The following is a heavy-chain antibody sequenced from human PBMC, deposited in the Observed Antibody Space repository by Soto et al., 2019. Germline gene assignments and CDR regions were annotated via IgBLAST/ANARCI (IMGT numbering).Heavy chain of an antibody. Sequence: SQTLSLTCAISGDIVSSNSAAWNWIRQSPSRGLEWLGRTYYRSKWYNDYAVSVKSRITINPDTSKNQFSLQLNSVTPEDTAVYYCAREVVEPTAYYYGMDVWGKGTTVTVSS. D-gene: IGHD2-21*01. CDR2: TYYRSKWYN. V-gene: IGHV6-1*01. CDR1: GDIVSSNSAA. CDR3: AREVVEPTAYYYGMDV. J-gene: IGHJ6*04.